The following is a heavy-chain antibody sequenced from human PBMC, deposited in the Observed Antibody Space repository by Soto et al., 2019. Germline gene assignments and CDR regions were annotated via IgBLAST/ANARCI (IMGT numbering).Heavy chain of an antibody. Sequence: QVQLQESGPGLVKPSQTLSLTCTVSGGSISSGGYYWSWIRQHPGKGLEWIGYIYYSGSTYYNPSLKRGVTISVDTSKNQCSLKLSSVTAADTAVYYCARDCGIGARASCYDYWGQGTLVTVSS. D-gene: IGHD2-2*01. CDR1: GGSISSGGYY. J-gene: IGHJ4*02. V-gene: IGHV4-31*03. CDR2: IYYSGST. CDR3: ARDCGIGARASCYDY.